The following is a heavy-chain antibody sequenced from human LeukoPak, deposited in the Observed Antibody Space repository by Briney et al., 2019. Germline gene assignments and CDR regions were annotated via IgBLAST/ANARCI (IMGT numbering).Heavy chain of an antibody. J-gene: IGHJ5*02. CDR1: GYTFTNYD. V-gene: IGHV1-8*01. Sequence: ASVKVSCKASGYTFTNYDINWERQAIGQGLEWMGWMNPNSGNTGYAQKFQGRVTMTRNTSIGTAYMELSSLTSEDTAVYFCASGSASGSHRTSCGKGTLVTVSS. D-gene: IGHD3-10*01. CDR3: ASGSASGSHRTS. CDR2: MNPNSGNT.